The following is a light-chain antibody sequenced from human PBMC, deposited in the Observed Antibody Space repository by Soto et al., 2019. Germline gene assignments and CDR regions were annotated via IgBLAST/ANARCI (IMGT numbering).Light chain of an antibody. Sequence: EIVMTQSPATLSVSPGERATLSCRASQSVSSNLAWYQQKPGQAPRLLIYGASTRATGIPARFSGSGSGTEFTLTISSLQSEDFPVYYCQQYNNWPPSWTLGQGTKVDIK. V-gene: IGKV3-15*01. CDR1: QSVSSN. CDR2: GAS. J-gene: IGKJ1*01. CDR3: QQYNNWPPSWT.